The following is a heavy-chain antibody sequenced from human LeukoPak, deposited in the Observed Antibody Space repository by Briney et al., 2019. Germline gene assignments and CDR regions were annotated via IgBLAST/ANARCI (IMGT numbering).Heavy chain of an antibody. D-gene: IGHD5-18*01. V-gene: IGHV1-2*02. J-gene: IGHJ6*02. CDR3: AREEVDTAMATMYYYYGTDV. Sequence: ASVKVSCKASGYTFTGYYMHWVRQAPGQGLEWMGWINPNSGGTNYAQKFQGRVTMTRDTSISTAYMELSRLRSDDTAVYYCAREEVDTAMATMYYYYGTDVWGQGTTVTVSS. CDR2: INPNSGGT. CDR1: GYTFTGYY.